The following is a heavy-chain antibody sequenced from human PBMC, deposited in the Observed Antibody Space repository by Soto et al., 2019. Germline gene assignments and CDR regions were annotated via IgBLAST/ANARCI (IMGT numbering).Heavy chain of an antibody. Sequence: SETLSLTCTVSGHSLSSGGYYWSWVRQHPGKGLEWVGYIYFTGSTLYNPSLKSRLAMSLDTSKNQFSLKLGSVTAADTAIYYCARDWGSSGWPNWGPGTLVTVSS. V-gene: IGHV4-31*03. CDR2: IYFTGST. D-gene: IGHD6-19*01. CDR1: GHSLSSGGYY. CDR3: ARDWGSSGWPN. J-gene: IGHJ4*02.